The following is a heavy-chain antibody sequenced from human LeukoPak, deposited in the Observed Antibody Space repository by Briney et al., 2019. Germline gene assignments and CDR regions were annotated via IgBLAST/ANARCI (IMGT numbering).Heavy chain of an antibody. V-gene: IGHV1-69*13. J-gene: IGHJ4*02. CDR3: ASSGDGANSGYDGGYYFDY. CDR2: IIPIFGTA. D-gene: IGHD5-12*01. CDR1: GGTFSSYA. Sequence: GASVKASCKASGGTFSSYAISWVRQAPGQGLEWMGGIIPIFGTANYAQKFQGRVTITADESTSTAYMELSSLRSEDTAVYYCASSGDGANSGYDGGYYFDYWGQGTLVTVSS.